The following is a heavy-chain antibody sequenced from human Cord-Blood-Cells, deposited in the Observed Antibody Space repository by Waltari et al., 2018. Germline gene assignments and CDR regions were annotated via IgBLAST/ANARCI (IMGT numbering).Heavy chain of an antibody. V-gene: IGHV4-59*01. CDR2: IYCSGST. J-gene: IGHJ3*02. D-gene: IGHD2-2*01. CDR3: ARIYCSSTSCYDAFDI. CDR1: GGSLSSYY. Sequence: QVQLQESGPGLVKPSETLSLTCTVSGGSLSSYYWSWIRQPPGKGLEWFWYIYCSGSTNYNPSRKSRVTISVDTSNSQFSLKLSSVTAADTAVYYCARIYCSSTSCYDAFDIWGQGTMVTVSS.